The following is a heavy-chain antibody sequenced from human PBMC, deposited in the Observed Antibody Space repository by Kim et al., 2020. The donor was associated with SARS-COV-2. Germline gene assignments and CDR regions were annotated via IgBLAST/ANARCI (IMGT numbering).Heavy chain of an antibody. CDR1: GFTFSSYS. CDR3: ARALYSGYGNNWFDP. D-gene: IGHD5-12*01. V-gene: IGHV3-48*04. Sequence: GGSLRLSCAASGFTFSSYSMNWVRQAPGKGLEWVSYISSSSSTIYYADSVKGRLTISRDNAKNSLYLQMNSLRAEDTAVYYCARALYSGYGNNWFDPWGQGTLVTVSS. J-gene: IGHJ5*02. CDR2: ISSSSSTI.